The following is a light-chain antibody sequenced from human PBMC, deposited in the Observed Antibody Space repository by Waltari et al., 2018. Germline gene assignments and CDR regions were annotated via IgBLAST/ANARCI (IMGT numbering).Light chain of an antibody. J-gene: IGLJ2*01. CDR1: SSDVGGYNY. Sequence: QSALTQPASVSGSPGQSITIPCTGPSSDVGGYNYVSWYQQHPGKAPKLMIYDVSNRPSGVSNRFSGSKSGNTASLTISGLQAEDEADYYCSSYTSSSTPEMVFGGGTKLTVL. V-gene: IGLV2-14*03. CDR3: SSYTSSSTPEMV. CDR2: DVS.